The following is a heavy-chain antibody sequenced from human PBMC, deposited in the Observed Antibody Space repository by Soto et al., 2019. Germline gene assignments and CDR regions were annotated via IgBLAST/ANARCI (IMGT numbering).Heavy chain of an antibody. CDR2: VFSSGTT. D-gene: IGHD3-22*01. CDR1: GDSITSYY. J-gene: IGHJ4*02. V-gene: IGHV4-4*07. Sequence: PSETLSLTCTVSGDSITSYYWTWIRQAAGKRLECIGRVFSSGTTNYNPALKSRGTMSVDTSKNQLSLKLTSVTAADTAVYYCARVGDSGYYWYFDYWGQGALVTVSS. CDR3: ARVGDSGYYWYFDY.